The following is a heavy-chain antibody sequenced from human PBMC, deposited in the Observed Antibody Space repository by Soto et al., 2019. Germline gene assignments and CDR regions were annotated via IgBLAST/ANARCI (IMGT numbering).Heavy chain of an antibody. Sequence: GASVKVSCKASGGTFSSYAISWVRQAPGQGLEWMGGIIPIFGTANYAQKFQGRVTITADESTSTAYMELSSLRSEDTAVYYCARALRGLDSSDNWFDPWGQGTLVTVSS. J-gene: IGHJ5*02. CDR3: ARALRGLDSSDNWFDP. CDR2: IIPIFGTA. V-gene: IGHV1-69*13. CDR1: GGTFSSYA. D-gene: IGHD3-16*01.